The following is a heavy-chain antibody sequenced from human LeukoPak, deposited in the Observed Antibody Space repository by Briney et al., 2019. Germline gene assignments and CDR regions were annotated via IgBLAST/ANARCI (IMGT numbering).Heavy chain of an antibody. J-gene: IGHJ4*02. Sequence: ASVKVSCKASGYTFTSYYMHWVRQAPGQGLEWMGIINPSGGSTSYAQKFQGRVTMTRDTSTSTVYMELSSLSSEDTAVYYCARGSGFRYCSGGSCSTFDYGGQGTLVTVSS. D-gene: IGHD2-15*01. V-gene: IGHV1-46*01. CDR1: GYTFTSYY. CDR2: INPSGGST. CDR3: ARGSGFRYCSGGSCSTFDY.